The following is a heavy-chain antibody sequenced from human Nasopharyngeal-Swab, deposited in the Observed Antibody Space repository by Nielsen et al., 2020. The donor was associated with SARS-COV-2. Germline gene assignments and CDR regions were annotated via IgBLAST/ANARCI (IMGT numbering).Heavy chain of an antibody. V-gene: IGHV3-48*02. Sequence: GESLKISCAASGFTFRSNGMHWVRQAPGKGREWVAYISSTSSVSYYADFAQGRITISRDNAANSLSLQMNSLRDEDTSIYYCARDVALVGAELDYWGQGTLVTVSS. CDR1: GFTFRSNG. D-gene: IGHD1-26*01. CDR3: ARDVALVGAELDY. J-gene: IGHJ4*02. CDR2: ISSTSSVS.